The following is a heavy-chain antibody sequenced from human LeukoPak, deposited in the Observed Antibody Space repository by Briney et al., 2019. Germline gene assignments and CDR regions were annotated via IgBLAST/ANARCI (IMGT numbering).Heavy chain of an antibody. CDR2: INHSGST. Sequence: SETLSLTCAVYGGSFSGYYWSWIRQPPGKGLEWIGEINHSGSTNYNPSLQSRVTISVDTSKNQFSLKLSSVTAADTAVYYCARRLLWFGESFDYWGQGTLVTVSS. CDR1: GGSFSGYY. CDR3: ARRLLWFGESFDY. V-gene: IGHV4-34*01. J-gene: IGHJ4*02. D-gene: IGHD3-10*01.